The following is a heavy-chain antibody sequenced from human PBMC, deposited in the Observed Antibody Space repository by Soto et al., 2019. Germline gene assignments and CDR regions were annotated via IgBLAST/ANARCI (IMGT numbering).Heavy chain of an antibody. V-gene: IGHV4-4*02. J-gene: IGHJ4*02. CDR1: GGSISSSNW. Sequence: QVQLQESGPGLVKPSGTLSLTCAVSGGSISSSNWWSWVRQPPGKGLEWIGEIYHSGSTNYNPSLKSRVTISVDESKNQFSLKLSSVTAADTAVYYCARGHLYYYDSSGCYFDYWGQGTLVTVSS. D-gene: IGHD3-22*01. CDR2: IYHSGST. CDR3: ARGHLYYYDSSGCYFDY.